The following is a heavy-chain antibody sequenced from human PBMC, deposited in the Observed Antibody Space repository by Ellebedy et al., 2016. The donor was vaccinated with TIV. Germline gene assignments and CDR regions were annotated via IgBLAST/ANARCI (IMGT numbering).Heavy chain of an antibody. CDR3: ARGGRDGDYVGWFDP. D-gene: IGHD4-17*01. CDR1: GFTFSSYD. V-gene: IGHV3-13*01. J-gene: IGHJ5*02. CDR2: IGTAGDT. Sequence: GESLKISCAASGFTFSSYDMHWVRQATGKGLEWVSAIGTAGDTYYPGSVKGRFTISRENAKNSLYLQMNSLRAGDTAVYYCARGGRDGDYVGWFDPWGQGTLVTVSS.